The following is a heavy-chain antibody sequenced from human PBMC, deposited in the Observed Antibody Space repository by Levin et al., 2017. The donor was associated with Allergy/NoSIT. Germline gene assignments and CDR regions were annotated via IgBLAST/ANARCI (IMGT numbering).Heavy chain of an antibody. V-gene: IGHV3-33*01. J-gene: IGHJ4*02. D-gene: IGHD2-15*01. CDR1: GFTFSSYG. CDR3: AREVGYCSGGSCYLDY. CDR2: IWYDGSNK. Sequence: GESLKISCAASGFTFSSYGMHWVRQAPGKGLEWVAVIWYDGSNKYYADSVKGRFTISRDNSKNTLYLQMNSLRAEDTAVYYCAREVGYCSGGSCYLDYWGQGTLVTVSS.